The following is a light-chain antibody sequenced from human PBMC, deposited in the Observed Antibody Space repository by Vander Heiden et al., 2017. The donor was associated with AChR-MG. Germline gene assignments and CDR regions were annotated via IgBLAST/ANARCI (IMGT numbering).Light chain of an antibody. CDR3: CSHASGYSVI. J-gene: IGLJ2*01. Sequence: QSALTQPRSVSGSPGQSGTLSCTGTRSDVGVYTFVSWYVQPPGKAPKRIIYDVSKRPSGVPDRFSGSKSGNTASLTISGLQADDEADYYCCSHASGYSVIFGGGTKLTVL. CDR2: DVS. V-gene: IGLV2-11*01. CDR1: RSDVGVYTF.